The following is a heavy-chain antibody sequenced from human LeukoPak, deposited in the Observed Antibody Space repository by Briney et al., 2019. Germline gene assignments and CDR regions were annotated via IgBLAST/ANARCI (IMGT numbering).Heavy chain of an antibody. D-gene: IGHD2-15*01. V-gene: IGHV3-33*05. Sequence: GGSLRLSCAASGFAFSSYAIHWVRQATGKGLEWAAAISFDGSREYYADSVKGRITISRDNSKDTLNLQMNSLRAEDTAVYYCARDIWEVAAGARLDYWGQGTLVTVSS. CDR2: ISFDGSRE. CDR1: GFAFSSYA. J-gene: IGHJ4*02. CDR3: ARDIWEVAAGARLDY.